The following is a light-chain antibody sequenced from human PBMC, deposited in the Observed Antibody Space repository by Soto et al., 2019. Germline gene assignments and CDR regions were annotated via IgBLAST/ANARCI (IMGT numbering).Light chain of an antibody. CDR3: SSYTITSTLVI. CDR2: EVN. CDR1: SGDVGSYKY. J-gene: IGLJ2*01. V-gene: IGLV2-14*01. Sequence: QSALTQPASVSGSPGQSISVSCTGSSGDVGSYKYVSWYQQHPGKAPKLIIYEVNKRPPGVSDRFSGSKSGNTASLTISGLQAEDEADYYCSSYTITSTLVIFGGGTKLTVL.